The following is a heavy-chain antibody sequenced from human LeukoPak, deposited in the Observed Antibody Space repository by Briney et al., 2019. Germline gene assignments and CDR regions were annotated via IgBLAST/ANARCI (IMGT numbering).Heavy chain of an antibody. Sequence: GASVKVSCKASGYTFTSYGISWVRQAPGQGLEWMGWISAYNGNTNYAQKLQGRVTMTTDTSTSTAYMELRSLRSDDTAVYYCARMIVVVPAAMSGWFDPWGQGTLVTVSS. CDR2: ISAYNGNT. D-gene: IGHD2-2*01. V-gene: IGHV1-18*01. J-gene: IGHJ5*02. CDR1: GYTFTSYG. CDR3: ARMIVVVPAAMSGWFDP.